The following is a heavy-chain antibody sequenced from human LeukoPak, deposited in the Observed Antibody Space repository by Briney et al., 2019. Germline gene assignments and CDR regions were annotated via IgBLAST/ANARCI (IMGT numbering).Heavy chain of an antibody. CDR3: ARTRSEGYNYVAFDI. V-gene: IGHV4-59*01. J-gene: IGHJ3*02. Sequence: SETLSLTCTVFGGSISSYYWSWIRQPPGKGLEWIGYIYYSGSTNYNPSLKSRVTISVDTSKNQFSLKLSSVTAADTAVYYCARTRSEGYNYVAFDIWGQGTMVTVSS. CDR1: GGSISSYY. D-gene: IGHD5-24*01. CDR2: IYYSGST.